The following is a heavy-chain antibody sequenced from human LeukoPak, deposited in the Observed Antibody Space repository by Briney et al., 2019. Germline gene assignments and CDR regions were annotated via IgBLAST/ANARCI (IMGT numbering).Heavy chain of an antibody. V-gene: IGHV3-23*01. CDR3: AKKFRGTTVISGDYFDY. J-gene: IGHJ4*02. D-gene: IGHD4-17*01. CDR1: GFTFSSYA. CDR2: ISGSGGST. Sequence: GGSLRLSCATSGFTFSSYAMSWVRQAPGKGLEWVSAISGSGGSTYYADSVKGRFTISRDNSKNTLYLQMNSLRAEDTAVYYCAKKFRGTTVISGDYFDYWGQGTLVTVSS.